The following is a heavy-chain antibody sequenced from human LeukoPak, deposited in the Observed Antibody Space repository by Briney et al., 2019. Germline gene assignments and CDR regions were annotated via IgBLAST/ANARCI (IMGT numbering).Heavy chain of an antibody. J-gene: IGHJ4*02. CDR3: ARVSGANDY. V-gene: IGHV4-59*01. CDR2: IYYSGST. Sequence: PSETLSLTCTVSGVSISSYYWSWIRQPPGKGLEWIGYIYYSGSTNYNPSLKSRVTISVDTSKNQFSLKLSSVTAADTAVYYCARVSGANDYWGQGTLATVSS. CDR1: GVSISSYY.